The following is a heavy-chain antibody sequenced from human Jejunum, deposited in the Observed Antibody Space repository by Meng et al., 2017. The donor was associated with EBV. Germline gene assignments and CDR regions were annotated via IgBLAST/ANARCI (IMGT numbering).Heavy chain of an antibody. Sequence: DGRRVQAGAGVQKPGATRTHSLPGCGYTFTDYYIHWVQQAPGKGLEWMGLVDPEDGQTAYTEKFQGRLTITANTSTDTVYMELNSLRSEDTAVYYCATDSVKYNSGSFLIGKWGQGTLVTVSS. J-gene: IGHJ4*01. CDR1: YTFTDYY. V-gene: IGHV1-69-2*01. CDR3: ATDSVKYNSGSFLIGK. CDR2: VDPEDGQT. D-gene: IGHD6-19*01.